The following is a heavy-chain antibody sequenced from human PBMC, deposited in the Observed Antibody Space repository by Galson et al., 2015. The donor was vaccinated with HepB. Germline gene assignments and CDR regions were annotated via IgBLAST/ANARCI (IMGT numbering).Heavy chain of an antibody. CDR2: IDPSDSES. CDR1: GYSFGSYW. V-gene: IGHV5-10-1*01. CDR3: ARHKRSSAIYDTSVYYYGLDY. Sequence: QSGAEVKKPGESLRISCKGSGYSFGSYWISWVRQMPGKGLEWMGRIDPSDSESNYSPSFQGRVTISADKSLNTAYLQWSSLKASDTAMYYCARHKRSSAIYDTSVYYYGLDYWGQGTLVAVSS. J-gene: IGHJ4*02. D-gene: IGHD3-22*01.